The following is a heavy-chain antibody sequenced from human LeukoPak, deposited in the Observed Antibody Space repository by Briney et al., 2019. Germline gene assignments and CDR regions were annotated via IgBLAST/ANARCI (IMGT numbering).Heavy chain of an antibody. CDR3: AKGGYSSGPDGY. Sequence: PGGSLRLSCAASGFIFSSYGMHWVRQAPGKGLEWAVFIRYDGSNKYYADSVKGRFTISRDNSKNTLYLQMNSLRAEDTAVYYCAKGGYSSGPDGYWGQGTLVTVSS. CDR1: GFIFSSYG. V-gene: IGHV3-30*02. J-gene: IGHJ4*02. D-gene: IGHD6-19*01. CDR2: IRYDGSNK.